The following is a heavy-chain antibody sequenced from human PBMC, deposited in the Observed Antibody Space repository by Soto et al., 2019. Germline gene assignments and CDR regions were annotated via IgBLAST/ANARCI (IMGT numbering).Heavy chain of an antibody. Sequence: PGGSLRLSCAASGFTFSSYWMHWVRQAPGKGLVWVSRINSDGSSTSYADSVKGRFTISRDNAKNTLYLQMNSLRAEDTAVYYCARGRDYIQLWFPWGQGTLVTVSS. CDR3: ARGRDYIQLWFP. V-gene: IGHV3-74*01. J-gene: IGHJ5*02. D-gene: IGHD5-18*01. CDR2: INSDGSST. CDR1: GFTFSSYW.